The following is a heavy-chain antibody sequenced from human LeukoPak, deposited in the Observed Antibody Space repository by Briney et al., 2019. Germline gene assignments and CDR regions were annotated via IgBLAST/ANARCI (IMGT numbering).Heavy chain of an antibody. CDR1: GGSISSGSYY. CDR3: ARVERGSSPSYYYYYMDV. D-gene: IGHD6-6*01. Sequence: PSETLSLTCTVSGGSISSGSYYWSWIRQPAGKGLEWIGRIYTSGSTNYNPSLKSRVTISVDTSKNQFSLKLSSVTAADTAVYYCARVERGSSPSYYYYYMDVRGKGTTVTVSS. CDR2: IYTSGST. J-gene: IGHJ6*03. V-gene: IGHV4-61*02.